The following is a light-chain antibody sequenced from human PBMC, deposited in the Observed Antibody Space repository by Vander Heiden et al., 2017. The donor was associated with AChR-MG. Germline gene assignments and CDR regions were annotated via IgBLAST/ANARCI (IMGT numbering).Light chain of an antibody. CDR2: ANS. J-gene: IGLJ2*01. Sequence: QPLLTQPPSLPGAPGPRVTLSCTGSSSNIGAGYDVHWYQHLPGTAPKLLIYANSNRPSGVPDRFSGSKSGTSASLAITGLQAEDEADYYGQSYDSSLSAPVVFGGGTKLTVL. CDR3: QSYDSSLSAPVV. CDR1: SSNIGAGYD. V-gene: IGLV1-40*01.